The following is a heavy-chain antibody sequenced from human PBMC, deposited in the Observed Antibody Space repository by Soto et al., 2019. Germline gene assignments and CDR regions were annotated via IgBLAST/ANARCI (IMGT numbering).Heavy chain of an antibody. CDR1: GFTFSAYW. V-gene: IGHV3-74*01. J-gene: IGHJ4*02. D-gene: IGHD2-15*01. Sequence: GGSLRLSCAASGFTFSAYWMHWVRQAPGKGLVWVSRMNSDGSSIGYADSVKGRFTISRDNAKNTLYLQMNSLRAEDTAVYYCARVGCSGGSCIDYWGQGTLVTVSS. CDR2: MNSDGSSI. CDR3: ARVGCSGGSCIDY.